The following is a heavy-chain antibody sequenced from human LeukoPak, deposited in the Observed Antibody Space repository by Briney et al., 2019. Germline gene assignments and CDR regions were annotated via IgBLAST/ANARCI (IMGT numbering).Heavy chain of an antibody. J-gene: IGHJ4*02. V-gene: IGHV3-30*02. CDR2: IRYDGSNK. CDR1: GFTFSRYG. Sequence: PGGSLRLSCAASGFTFSRYGMHWVRQAPGKGLEWVAFIRYDGSNKYYADSVKGRFTISRDNSKNTIYLQMNSLRAEDTAIYYCAKRSSISSGYFDFWGRGTLVTVSS. CDR3: AKRSSISSGYFDF. D-gene: IGHD3-22*01.